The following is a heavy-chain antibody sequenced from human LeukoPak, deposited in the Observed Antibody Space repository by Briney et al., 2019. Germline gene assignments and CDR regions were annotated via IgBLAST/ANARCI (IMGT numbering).Heavy chain of an antibody. Sequence: PSETLSLTCAVYGGSFSGYYWSWIRQPPGKGLEWIGEINHSGSTNYNPSLKSRVTISVDTSKNQFSLKLSSVTAADTAVYYCARRSSCCRRYYFDYWGQGTLVTVSS. D-gene: IGHD2-2*01. CDR2: INHSGST. V-gene: IGHV4-34*01. J-gene: IGHJ4*01. CDR1: GGSFSGYY. CDR3: ARRSSCCRRYYFDY.